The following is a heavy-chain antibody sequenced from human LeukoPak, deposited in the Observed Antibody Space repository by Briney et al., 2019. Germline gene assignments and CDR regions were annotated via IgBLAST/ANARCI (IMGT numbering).Heavy chain of an antibody. J-gene: IGHJ3*02. D-gene: IGHD3-10*01. CDR3: ARDGEYFANAFDI. V-gene: IGHV1-69*04. CDR2: IIPILGIA. CDR1: GGTFSSYA. Sequence: SVKVSCKASGGTFSSYAISWVRQAPGQGLEWMGRIIPILGIANYAQKFQGRVTITADKSTSTAYMELSSLRSEDTAVYYCARDGEYFANAFDIWGQGTMVTVSS.